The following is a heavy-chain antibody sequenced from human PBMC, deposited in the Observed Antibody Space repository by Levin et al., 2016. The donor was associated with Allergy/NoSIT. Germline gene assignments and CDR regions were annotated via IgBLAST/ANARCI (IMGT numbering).Heavy chain of an antibody. V-gene: IGHV3-30*18. J-gene: IGHJ4*02. D-gene: IGHD3-9*01. Sequence: WIRQPPGKGLEWVAVISYDGSNKYYADSVKGRFTISRDNSKNTLYLQMNSLRAEDTAIYYCAKDQHNYDILTGYPFYWGQGTLVTVSS. CDR2: ISYDGSNK. CDR3: AKDQHNYDILTGYPFY.